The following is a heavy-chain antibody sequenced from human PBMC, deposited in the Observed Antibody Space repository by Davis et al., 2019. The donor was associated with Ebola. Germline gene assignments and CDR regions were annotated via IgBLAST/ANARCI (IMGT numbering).Heavy chain of an antibody. J-gene: IGHJ6*04. D-gene: IGHD6-19*01. CDR3: AKRATVKVAGANYYNAMDV. CDR1: GFTLSTNG. Sequence: PGGSLRLSCVASGFTLSTNGMSWVRQGPGKGLEWVSSIKTDGSTYYADSVKGRFSISRDNSKNTLYLQMNSLRAEDTAVFYCAKRATVKVAGANYYNAMDVWGKGTTVTVSS. V-gene: IGHV3-23*01. CDR2: IKTDGST.